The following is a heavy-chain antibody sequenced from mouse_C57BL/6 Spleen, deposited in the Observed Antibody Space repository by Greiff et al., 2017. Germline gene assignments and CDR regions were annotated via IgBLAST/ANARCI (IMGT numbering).Heavy chain of an antibody. CDR3: ARPPGSSFAWFAY. J-gene: IGHJ3*01. CDR1: GYTFTSYW. CDR2: IDPSDSET. D-gene: IGHD1-1*01. Sequence: QVQLQQPGAELVRPGSSVKLSCKASGYTFTSYWMHWVKQRPIQGLEWIGNIDPSDSETHYNQKFKDKATLTVDKSSSTAYMQLSSLTSEVSAVYYCARPPGSSFAWFAYWCQGTLVTVSA. V-gene: IGHV1-52*01.